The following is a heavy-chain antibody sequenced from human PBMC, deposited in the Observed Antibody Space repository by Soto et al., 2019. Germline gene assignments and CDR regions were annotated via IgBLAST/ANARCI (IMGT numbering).Heavy chain of an antibody. V-gene: IGHV1-3*01. CDR1: GYRFSSYA. Sequence: ASVKVSCKASGYRFSSYAIYWVRQAPGQRLEWMGWINAGNGNTKYSQKLQGRVTFTGDTSASTAHMELSSLRSEDTAVYFCARGVENIVVVLDVLGYSGMDVWGQGTTVTAP. CDR2: INAGNGNT. D-gene: IGHD2-2*01. J-gene: IGHJ6*02. CDR3: ARGVENIVVVLDVLGYSGMDV.